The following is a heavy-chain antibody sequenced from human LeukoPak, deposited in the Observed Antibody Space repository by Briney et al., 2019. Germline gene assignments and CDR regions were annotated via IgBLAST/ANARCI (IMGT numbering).Heavy chain of an antibody. J-gene: IGHJ6*03. CDR3: ARPDTAMVNSPNYYYYYYMDV. CDR1: GYTFTGYY. D-gene: IGHD5-18*01. CDR2: INPNSGGT. V-gene: IGHV1-2*02. Sequence: ASVKVSCKASGYTFTGYYMHWVRQAPGQGLEWMGWINPNSGGTNYAQKFQGRVTMTRDTSISTAYMELSRLRSDDTAVYYCARPDTAMVNSPNYYYYYYMDVWGKGTTVTVSS.